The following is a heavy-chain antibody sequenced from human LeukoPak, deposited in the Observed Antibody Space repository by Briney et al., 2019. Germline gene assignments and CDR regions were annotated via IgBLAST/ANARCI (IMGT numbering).Heavy chain of an antibody. CDR2: IYTSGST. J-gene: IGHJ4*02. D-gene: IGHD2-2*01. Sequence: SETLSLTCTVSGGSISSYYWSWIRQPAGKGLEWIGRIYTSGSTNYNPSLKSRVTMSVDTSKNQFSLKLISVTAADTAVYYCARGGGCRSTSCDFDHWGQGTLVTVSS. V-gene: IGHV4-4*07. CDR1: GGSISSYY. CDR3: ARGGGCRSTSCDFDH.